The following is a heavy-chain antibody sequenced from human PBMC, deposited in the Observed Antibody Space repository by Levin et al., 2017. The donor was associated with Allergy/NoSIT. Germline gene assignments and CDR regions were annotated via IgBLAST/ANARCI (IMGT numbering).Heavy chain of an antibody. CDR3: ARDFPESGSPDY. D-gene: IGHD3-10*01. V-gene: IGHV3-48*02. CDR1: GFSFSSYN. CDR2: ITGSSSTI. J-gene: IGHJ4*02. Sequence: GASVKVSCVGSGFSFSSYNMNWVRQAPGKGLEWVSYITGSSSTIFYSDSVKGRFTISRDNAKNSLYLQMTSLRDEDTAVYYCARDFPESGSPDYWGQGTLVTVSS.